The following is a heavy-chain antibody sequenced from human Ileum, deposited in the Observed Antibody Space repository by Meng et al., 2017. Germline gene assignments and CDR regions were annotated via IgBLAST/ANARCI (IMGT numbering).Heavy chain of an antibody. V-gene: IGHV4-34*01. J-gene: IGHJ4*02. CDR1: GGSFSGYY. CDR3: ARGGGRYGPDFDY. CDR2: INHSGST. D-gene: IGHD3-16*01. Sequence: WGGGLLKPSETLSLHVASDGGSFSGYYWSWIRQPPGKGLEWIGEINHSGSTNYNPSLKSRVTISVDTSKNQFSLKLSSVTAADTAVYYCARGGGRYGPDFDYWGQGTLVTVSS.